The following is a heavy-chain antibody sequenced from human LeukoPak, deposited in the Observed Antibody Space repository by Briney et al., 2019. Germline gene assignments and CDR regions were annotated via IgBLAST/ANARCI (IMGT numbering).Heavy chain of an antibody. D-gene: IGHD3-22*01. V-gene: IGHV4-4*02. CDR2: IYHSGST. J-gene: IGHJ4*02. Sequence: SETLSLTCAVSGGSISSSNWWSWVRQPPGKGLEWIGEIYHSGSTNYNPSLKSRVTISVDTSKNQFSLKLSSVTAADTAVYYCARAPGGSGYAGFDYWGQRTLVTVSS. CDR3: ARAPGGSGYAGFDY. CDR1: GGSISSSNW.